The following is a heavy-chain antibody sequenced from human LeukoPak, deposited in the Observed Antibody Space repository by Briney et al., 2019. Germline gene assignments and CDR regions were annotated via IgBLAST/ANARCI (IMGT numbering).Heavy chain of an antibody. CDR1: GGTFSSYA. CDR3: ARGFSPIVVVPAALGY. J-gene: IGHJ4*02. Sequence: SVKVSCKASGGTFSSYAISWVRQAPGQGLEWMGGIIPIFGTANYAQKFQGRVTITTDESTSTAYMELSSLRSEDTAVYYCARGFSPIVVVPAALGYWGQGTLVTVSS. V-gene: IGHV1-69*05. D-gene: IGHD2-2*01. CDR2: IIPIFGTA.